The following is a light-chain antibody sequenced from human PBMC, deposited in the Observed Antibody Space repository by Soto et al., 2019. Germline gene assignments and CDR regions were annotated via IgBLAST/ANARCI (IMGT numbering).Light chain of an antibody. Sequence: EIVLTQSPATLSLSPRERATLSCRASQSVSSYLAWYQQKPGQAPRLLIYDASNRATGIPARFSGSGSGTDFTLTISSLEPEDFAVYYCQQRSNWPRTVGQGTKVDIK. CDR2: DAS. CDR3: QQRSNWPRT. CDR1: QSVSSY. J-gene: IGKJ1*01. V-gene: IGKV3-11*01.